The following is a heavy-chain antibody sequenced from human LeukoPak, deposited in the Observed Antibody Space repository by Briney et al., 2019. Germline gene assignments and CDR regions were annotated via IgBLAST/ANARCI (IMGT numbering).Heavy chain of an antibody. Sequence: GGSLRLSCAASGFIFSNYAMSWVRQAPGKGLEWVSGISGNGGSTSYADSVKGRFTISKDDSKNTLYVQMNSLRAGDTAVYYCAKGPIAVAGPFDYWGQGTLVTVSS. V-gene: IGHV3-23*01. CDR1: GFIFSNYA. CDR2: ISGNGGST. J-gene: IGHJ4*02. D-gene: IGHD6-19*01. CDR3: AKGPIAVAGPFDY.